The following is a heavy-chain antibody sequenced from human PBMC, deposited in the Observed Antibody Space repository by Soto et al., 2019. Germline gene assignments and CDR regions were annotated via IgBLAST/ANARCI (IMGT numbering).Heavy chain of an antibody. D-gene: IGHD6-19*01. J-gene: IGHJ3*02. Sequence: ASVKVSCKASGYTFTSYAMHWVRQAPGQRLEWMGWINAGNGNTKYSQKFQGRVTITRDTSASTAYMELSSLRSEDTAVYYCARGAGKGYSSGWPKGNSFDIWGQGTMVTVSS. CDR2: INAGNGNT. CDR1: GYTFTSYA. CDR3: ARGAGKGYSSGWPKGNSFDI. V-gene: IGHV1-3*01.